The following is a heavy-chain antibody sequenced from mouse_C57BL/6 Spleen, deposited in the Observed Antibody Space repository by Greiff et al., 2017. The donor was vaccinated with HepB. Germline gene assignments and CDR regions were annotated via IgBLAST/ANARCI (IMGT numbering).Heavy chain of an antibody. CDR1: GFTFSSYA. V-gene: IGHV5-4*01. Sequence: EVQVVESGGGLVKPGGSLKLSCAASGFTFSSYAMSWVRQTPEKRLEWVATISDGGSYTYYPDNVKGRFTISRDNAKNNLYLQMSHLKSEDTAMYYCARDYGSSSYAMDYWGQGTSVTVSS. J-gene: IGHJ4*01. CDR2: ISDGGSYT. D-gene: IGHD1-1*01. CDR3: ARDYGSSSYAMDY.